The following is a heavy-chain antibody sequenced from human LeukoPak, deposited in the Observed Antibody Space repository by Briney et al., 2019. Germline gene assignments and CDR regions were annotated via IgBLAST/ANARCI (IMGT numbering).Heavy chain of an antibody. V-gene: IGHV4-34*01. Sequence: SETLSLTCAVYGGSVSGYYWSWIRQPPGKGLEWIGEINHSGSTNYNPSLKSRVTISVDTSKNQFSLKLSSVAAADTAVYCCATLPEISGSRGWFDPWGQGTLVTVSS. CDR1: GGSVSGYY. CDR2: INHSGST. D-gene: IGHD3-10*01. CDR3: ATLPEISGSRGWFDP. J-gene: IGHJ5*02.